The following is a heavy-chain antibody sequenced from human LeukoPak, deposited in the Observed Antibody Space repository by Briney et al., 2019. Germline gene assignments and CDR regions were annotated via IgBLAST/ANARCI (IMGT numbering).Heavy chain of an antibody. D-gene: IGHD2-21*02. V-gene: IGHV1-69*05. CDR3: ASGPVVTAIALNIDWYFDL. CDR2: IIPIFGTA. Sequence: SVKVSCKASGGTFSSYAISWVRQAPGQGLEWMGGIIPIFGTANYAQKFQGRVTITTDESTSTAYMELSSLRSEDTAVYYCASGPVVTAIALNIDWYFDLWGRGTLVTVSS. J-gene: IGHJ2*01. CDR1: GGTFSSYA.